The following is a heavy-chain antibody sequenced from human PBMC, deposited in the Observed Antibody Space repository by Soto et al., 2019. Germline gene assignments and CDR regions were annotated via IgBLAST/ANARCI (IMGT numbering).Heavy chain of an antibody. CDR2: INPNGDTT. CDR3: AREGATAAKMFDY. V-gene: IGHV1-46*01. J-gene: IGHJ4*02. CDR1: GYTFSNYY. Sequence: GASVKVSCKASGYTFSNYYMHWVRQAPGQGLEWMGGINPNGDTTYYAQKFLGRLTVTRDTCTSTVYMELSSLRSDDTAVYYCAREGATAAKMFDYWGQGTLVTVSS. D-gene: IGHD2-2*01.